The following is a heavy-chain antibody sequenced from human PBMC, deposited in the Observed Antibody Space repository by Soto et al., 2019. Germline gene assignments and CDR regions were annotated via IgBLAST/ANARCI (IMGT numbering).Heavy chain of an antibody. D-gene: IGHD3-22*01. J-gene: IGHJ5*02. CDR2: ISSSSSYI. CDR1: GFTFSSYS. Sequence: GGSLRLSCAASGFTFSSYSMNWVRQAPGKGLEWVSSISSSSSYIYYADSVKGRFTISRDNAKNSLYLQMNSLRAEDTAVYYCARDPRYPLYDSSGYYPTESSSSWGQGTLVTVSS. V-gene: IGHV3-21*01. CDR3: ARDPRYPLYDSSGYYPTESSSS.